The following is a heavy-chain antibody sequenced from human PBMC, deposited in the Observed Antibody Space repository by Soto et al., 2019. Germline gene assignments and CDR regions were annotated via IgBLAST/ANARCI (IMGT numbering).Heavy chain of an antibody. CDR3: AKRNVYDFWSGYPGPYYYYGMDV. Sequence: PGGSLRLSCAASGFTFSSYAMSWVRQAPGKGLEWVSAISGSGGSTYYADSVKGRFTISRDNSKNTLYLQMNSLRAEDTAVYYCAKRNVYDFWSGYPGPYYYYGMDVWGQGTTVTVSS. V-gene: IGHV3-23*01. J-gene: IGHJ6*02. D-gene: IGHD3-3*01. CDR1: GFTFSSYA. CDR2: ISGSGGST.